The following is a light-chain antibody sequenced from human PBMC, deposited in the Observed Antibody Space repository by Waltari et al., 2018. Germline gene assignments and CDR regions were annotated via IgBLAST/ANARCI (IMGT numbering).Light chain of an antibody. Sequence: QSVLTQPPSVSGAPGQRVTISCTGSGSNIGDGYDVHWYQQLPRAAPKLLIYGSSTRPLGVPDRFFGSTSGTSASLAITGLQAEDEADYYCQSYDTSLSVVFGGGTKLTVL. J-gene: IGLJ3*02. V-gene: IGLV1-40*01. CDR3: QSYDTSLSVV. CDR2: GSS. CDR1: GSNIGDGYD.